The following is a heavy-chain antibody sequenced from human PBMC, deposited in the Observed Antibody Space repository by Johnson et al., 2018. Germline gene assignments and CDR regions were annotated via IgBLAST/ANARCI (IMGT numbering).Heavy chain of an antibody. D-gene: IGHD3-22*01. CDR2: INWNGGSP. CDR3: AKGESSGYYGYFQH. J-gene: IGHJ1*01. Sequence: VQLVQSGGDVVRPGGSLRLSCAASGFIFDDYGMNWVRQAPGKGLEWVSGINWNGGSPGYADSVRGRVTIARDKAKKSLYLEMNSMRAEETALYYCAKGESSGYYGYFQHWGQGTLVTVSS. V-gene: IGHV3-20*04. CDR1: GFIFDDYG.